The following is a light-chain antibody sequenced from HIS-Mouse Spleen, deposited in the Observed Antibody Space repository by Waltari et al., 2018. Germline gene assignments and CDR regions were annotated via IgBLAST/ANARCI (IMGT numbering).Light chain of an antibody. J-gene: IGKJ2*01. Sequence: DIQMTQSPSTLSASVGDRVTITCRASQSISSWLAWYQQKPGKAPKLLIYKASSLESGVPSRVSGSGSGTEFTLTISSLQPDDFATYYCQQYNSYSTFGQGTKLEMK. CDR1: QSISSW. V-gene: IGKV1-5*03. CDR3: QQYNSYST. CDR2: KAS.